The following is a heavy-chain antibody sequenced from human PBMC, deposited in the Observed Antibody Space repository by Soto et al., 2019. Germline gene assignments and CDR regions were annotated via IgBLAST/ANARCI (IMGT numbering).Heavy chain of an antibody. CDR1: GGTFSSYA. J-gene: IGHJ4*02. Sequence: SVKVSCKASGGTFSSYAISWVRQAPGQGLEWMGGIIPIFGTANYAQKFQGRVTITADESTSTAYMELSSLRSEDTAVYYCARSFSAYDSSGYLDYWGQGTLVTVSS. V-gene: IGHV1-69*13. CDR3: ARSFSAYDSSGYLDY. D-gene: IGHD3-22*01. CDR2: IIPIFGTA.